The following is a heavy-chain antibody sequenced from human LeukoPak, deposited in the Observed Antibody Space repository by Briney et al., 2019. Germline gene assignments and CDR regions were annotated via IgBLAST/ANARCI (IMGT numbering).Heavy chain of an antibody. CDR2: ISAYNGNT. CDR1: GYTLTSYG. V-gene: IGHV1-18*01. J-gene: IGHJ4*02. D-gene: IGHD6-13*01. CDR3: ARRGKQQLVEAFDY. Sequence: ASVKVSCKASGYTLTSYGISWVRQAPGQGLEWMGWISAYNGNTNYAQKLQGRVTMTTDTSTSTAYMELRSLRSDDTAVYYCARRGKQQLVEAFDYWGQGTLVTVSS.